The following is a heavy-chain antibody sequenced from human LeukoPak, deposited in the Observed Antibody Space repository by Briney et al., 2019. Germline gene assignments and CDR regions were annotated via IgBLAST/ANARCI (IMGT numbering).Heavy chain of an antibody. Sequence: GGSPRLSCAASGFTFSSYGMHWVRQAPGKGLEWVAVISYDGSNKYYADSVKGRFTISRDNSKNTLYLQMNSLRAEDTAVYYCASGYSSGWYKNYYGMDVWGQGTTVTVSS. CDR2: ISYDGSNK. V-gene: IGHV3-30*03. J-gene: IGHJ6*02. D-gene: IGHD6-19*01. CDR3: ASGYSSGWYKNYYGMDV. CDR1: GFTFSSYG.